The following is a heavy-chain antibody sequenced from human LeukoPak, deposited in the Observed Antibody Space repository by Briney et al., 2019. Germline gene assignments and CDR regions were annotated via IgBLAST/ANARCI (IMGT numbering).Heavy chain of an antibody. CDR2: IYYSGST. CDR1: GGSISSYY. V-gene: IGHV4-59*01. CDR3: ARDVHIYGNAFGV. Sequence: PSETLSLTCTVSGGSISSYYWSWIRQPPGKGLEWIGYIYYSGSTNYNPSLKSRVTISVDTSKNQFSLKLSSVTAADTAMYYCARDVHIYGNAFGVWGQGTMVTVSS. D-gene: IGHD1-1*01. J-gene: IGHJ3*01.